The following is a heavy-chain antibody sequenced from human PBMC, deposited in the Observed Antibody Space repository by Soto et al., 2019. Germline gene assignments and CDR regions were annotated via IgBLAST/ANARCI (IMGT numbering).Heavy chain of an antibody. CDR2: IYYSGST. CDR1: VGYVNSVDLY. CDR3: ARCVRDHNYDFGSGYNSHCFDS. J-gene: IGHJ5*01. D-gene: IGHD3-3*01. V-gene: IGHV4-31*03. Sequence: ALPCSVSVGYVNSVDLYGRWISKHPGKGLEWIGYIYYSGSTYYNPSLKSRVTISVDTSKNQFSLKLSSVTAADTAVYYCARCVRDHNYDFGSGYNSHCFDSWGQGTLVIVSS.